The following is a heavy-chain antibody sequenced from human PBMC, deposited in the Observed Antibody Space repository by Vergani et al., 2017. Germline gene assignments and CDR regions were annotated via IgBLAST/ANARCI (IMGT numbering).Heavy chain of an antibody. CDR1: GGSFTSYH. V-gene: IGHV4-34*01. D-gene: IGHD4-11*01. CDR2: IDHTGRP. CDR3: ARVNTETNGHLYYYYYMDV. Sequence: QVQLQQWGGGLLKPSETLSLTCVVNGGSFTSYHWTWIRQSPGEGLEWVGDIDHTGRPDYNPSLKSRLTISVDKFRNQFSLTPNSVTATDTAIYFCARVNTETNGHLYYYYYMDVWGQGTAVTVS. J-gene: IGHJ6*03.